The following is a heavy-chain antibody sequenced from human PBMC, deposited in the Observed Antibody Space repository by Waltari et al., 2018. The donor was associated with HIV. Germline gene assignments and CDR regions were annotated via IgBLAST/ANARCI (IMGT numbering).Heavy chain of an antibody. CDR1: GYTFSSYA. CDR2: DSAYNGNR. V-gene: IGHV1-18*01. CDR3: ARGGGVVVGAMFDY. J-gene: IGHJ4*02. Sequence: QVQLVQSGAEVKKPGASVKVSCKASGYTFSSYAINWVRQAPGQGLEWMGWDSAYNGNRNYAQKFQGRVTMTTDKSTSTAYMELRSLRSDDTAVYYCARGGGVVVGAMFDYWGQGTLFTVSS. D-gene: IGHD1-26*01.